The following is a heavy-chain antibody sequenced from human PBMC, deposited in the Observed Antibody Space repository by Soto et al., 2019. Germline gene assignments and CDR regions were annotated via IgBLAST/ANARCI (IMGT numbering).Heavy chain of an antibody. Sequence: SVKVSCKASGGTFSSYALSWVRQAPGQGLEWMGGTIPIFGTANYAQKFQGRVTITADESTSTAYMELTSLRSEDTAVYYCARGARSSSTSFRYYYGMDVWGQGTTVTVSS. CDR2: TIPIFGTA. CDR3: ARGARSSSTSFRYYYGMDV. CDR1: GGTFSSYA. V-gene: IGHV1-69*13. J-gene: IGHJ6*02. D-gene: IGHD6-6*01.